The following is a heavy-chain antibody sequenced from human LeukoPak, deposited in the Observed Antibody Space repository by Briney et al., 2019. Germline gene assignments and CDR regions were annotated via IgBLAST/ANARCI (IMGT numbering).Heavy chain of an antibody. V-gene: IGHV4-34*01. Sequence: PSETLSLTCAVYGGSFSGYYWSWIRQPPGKGLEWIGEINHSGSTYYNPSLKSRVTISVDTSKNQFSLKLSSVTAADTAVYYCARDIPPSSSGPDDYWGQGTLVTVSS. CDR3: ARDIPPSSSGPDDY. CDR2: INHSGST. CDR1: GGSFSGYY. J-gene: IGHJ4*02. D-gene: IGHD6-6*01.